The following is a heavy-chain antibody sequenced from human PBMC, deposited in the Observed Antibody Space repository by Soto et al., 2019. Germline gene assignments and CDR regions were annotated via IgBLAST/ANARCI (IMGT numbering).Heavy chain of an antibody. D-gene: IGHD3-10*01. CDR2: INHSGST. CDR3: ARGLGGSASQHFDY. CDR1: GGSFSGYY. V-gene: IGHV4-34*01. Sequence: QVQLQQWGAGLLKPSETLSLTCAVYGGSFSGYYWSWIRQPPGKGLEWIGEINHSGSTNYNPSLKSRVTISVDTSKNQFSLKLSSVTATDTAVYYCARGLGGSASQHFDYWGQGTLVTVSS. J-gene: IGHJ4*02.